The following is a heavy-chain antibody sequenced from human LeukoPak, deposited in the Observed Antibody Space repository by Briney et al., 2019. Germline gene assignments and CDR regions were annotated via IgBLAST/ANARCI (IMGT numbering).Heavy chain of an antibody. CDR1: GDSIGGGSYY. CDR3: ARDKAYCGRNCYSDYFDY. D-gene: IGHD2-21*02. J-gene: IGHJ4*02. CDR2: VYTTGST. Sequence: PSETLSLTCTVSGDSIGGGSYYWTWIRQPAGKGLEWIGRVYTTGSTNYNPSLKSRVTISLDTSKNQFSLKLSSVTAADTAVYYCARDKAYCGRNCYSDYFDYWGQGTLVTVSS. V-gene: IGHV4-61*02.